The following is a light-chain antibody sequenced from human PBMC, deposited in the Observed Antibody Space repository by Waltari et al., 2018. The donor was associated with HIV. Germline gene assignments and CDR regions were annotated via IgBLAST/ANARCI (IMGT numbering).Light chain of an antibody. J-gene: IGLJ3*02. CDR2: EVT. CDR1: SSDVTDYNY. Sequence: QSALTQPASMSGSPGQSITISCTGPSSDVTDYNYVPWDHHHPDKAPKFLIYEVTSRPSVVSHRFSGSKSGNTASLTISGLLPEDEAEYFCVSYISSSTPEFGGGTKLTVL. CDR3: VSYISSSTPE. V-gene: IGLV2-14*01.